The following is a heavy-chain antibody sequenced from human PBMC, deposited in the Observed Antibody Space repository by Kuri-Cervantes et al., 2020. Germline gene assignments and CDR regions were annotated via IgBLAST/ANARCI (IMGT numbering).Heavy chain of an antibody. CDR1: GGSISSGAYS. Sequence: SQTLSLTCAVSGGSISSGAYSWSRIRQPPGKGLEWIGEINHSGSTNYNPSLKSRVTISVDTSKSQFSLKLSSVTAADTAVYYCARDQYSTGWRGWFDPWGQGTQVTVSS. CDR3: ARDQYSTGWRGWFDP. J-gene: IGHJ5*02. CDR2: INHSGST. V-gene: IGHV4-30-2*01. D-gene: IGHD6-19*01.